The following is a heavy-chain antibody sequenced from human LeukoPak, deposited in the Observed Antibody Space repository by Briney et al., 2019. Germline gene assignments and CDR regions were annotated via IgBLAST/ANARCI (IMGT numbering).Heavy chain of an antibody. CDR2: IKSKTDGGTT. V-gene: IGHV3-15*01. CDR1: GFTFSNAW. D-gene: IGHD3-10*01. Sequence: GGSLRLSCAASGFTFSNAWMSWVRQAPGKGLEWVGRIKSKTDGGTTDYAAPVKGRFTISRDDSKNTLYLQMNSLKTEDTAVYYCTTAMVRGVIIAGSYYYGMDVWGKGTTVTVSS. CDR3: TTAMVRGVIIAGSYYYGMDV. J-gene: IGHJ6*04.